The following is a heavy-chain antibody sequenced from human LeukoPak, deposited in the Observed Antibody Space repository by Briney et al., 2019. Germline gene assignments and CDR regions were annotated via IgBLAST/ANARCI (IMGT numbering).Heavy chain of an antibody. Sequence: KPSETLSLTCTVSGGSISSSSYYWGWIRQPPGKGLEWIGSIYYSGSTYYNPSLKSRVTISVDTSKNQFSLKLSSVTAADTAVYYCARVGSSSSGGYWGQGTLVTVSS. CDR1: GGSISSSSYY. CDR2: IYYSGST. D-gene: IGHD6-13*01. V-gene: IGHV4-39*07. J-gene: IGHJ4*02. CDR3: ARVGSSSSGGY.